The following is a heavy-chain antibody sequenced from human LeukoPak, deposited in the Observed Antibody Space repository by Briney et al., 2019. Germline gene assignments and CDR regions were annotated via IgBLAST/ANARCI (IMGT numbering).Heavy chain of an antibody. V-gene: IGHV4-4*07. CDR2: IHTSGST. D-gene: IGHD3-22*01. J-gene: IGHJ4*02. Sequence: SETLSLTCTVSGGSINSYYWSWMRQPAGKGLEWIGRIHTSGSTNYNPSLKSRVTMSGDTSKNQFSLKLSSVTAADTAVYYCARDRYYYDSSGYLFDYWGQGTLVTVSS. CDR3: ARDRYYYDSSGYLFDY. CDR1: GGSINSYY.